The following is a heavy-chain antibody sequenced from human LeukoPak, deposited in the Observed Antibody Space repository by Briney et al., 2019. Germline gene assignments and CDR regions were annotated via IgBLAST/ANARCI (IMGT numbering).Heavy chain of an antibody. J-gene: IGHJ2*01. CDR3: AKGRWYFDL. V-gene: IGHV3-9*03. CDR2: ISWNSGSI. CDR1: GFTFDDYA. Sequence: PGRSLRLSCAASGFTFDDYAMHWVRQAPGKGLEWVSGISWNSGSIGYADSVKGRFTISRDNAKNSLYLQMNSLRAEDMALYYCAKGRWYFDLWGPGTLVTVSS.